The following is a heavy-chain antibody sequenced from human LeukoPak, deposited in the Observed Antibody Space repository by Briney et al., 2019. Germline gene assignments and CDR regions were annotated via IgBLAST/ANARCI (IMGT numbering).Heavy chain of an antibody. D-gene: IGHD7-27*01. V-gene: IGHV4-59*01. Sequence: SETLSLICTVSGGSISSYYWTWIRQSPGKQLEWIGYVYSSGSTKYNPSLKSRVSLSIDLSRNQFSLNLNSVTSADTALYFCARDDTVGILDLWGQGILVTVSS. CDR3: ARDDTVGILDL. CDR2: VYSSGST. CDR1: GGSISSYY. J-gene: IGHJ5*02.